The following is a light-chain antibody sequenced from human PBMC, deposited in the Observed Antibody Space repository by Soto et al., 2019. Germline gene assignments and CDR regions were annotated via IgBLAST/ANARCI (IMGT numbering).Light chain of an antibody. Sequence: QSVLTQPASVSGSPGLAITISCSGSSSDVGAHNFVSWYQHHPGKAPKLMIYEVSNRPSGVSNRFSGSKSGNTASLTISGLQAEDEADYYCNSYTSSNTYVFGSGTKVTVL. J-gene: IGLJ1*01. CDR2: EVS. CDR1: SSDVGAHNF. CDR3: NSYTSSNTYV. V-gene: IGLV2-14*01.